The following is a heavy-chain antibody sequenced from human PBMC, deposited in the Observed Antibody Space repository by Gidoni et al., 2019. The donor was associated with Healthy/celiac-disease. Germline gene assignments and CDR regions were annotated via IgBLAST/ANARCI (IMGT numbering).Heavy chain of an antibody. CDR2: ISAYNGNT. Sequence: QVQLLQSGAEVKKPGASLKVSCQASGSTFTSYGISWVRQAPGQGLEWMGWISAYNGNTNYAQKLQGTVTMTTDTSTSTAYMELRRLRSDDTAVYYCARDRPAAPNAFDIWGQGTMVTVSS. CDR3: ARDRPAAPNAFDI. D-gene: IGHD6-13*01. CDR1: GSTFTSYG. J-gene: IGHJ3*02. V-gene: IGHV1-18*01.